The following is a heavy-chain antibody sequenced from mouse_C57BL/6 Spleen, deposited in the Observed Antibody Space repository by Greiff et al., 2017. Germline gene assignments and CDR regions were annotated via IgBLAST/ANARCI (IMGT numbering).Heavy chain of an antibody. CDR2: ISDGGSYT. CDR1: GFTFSSYA. J-gene: IGHJ1*03. Sequence: DVHLVESGGGLVKPGGSLKLSCAASGFTFSSYAMSWVRQTPEKRLEWVATISDGGSYTYYPDNVKGRFTISRDNAKNNLYLQMSHLKSEDTAMYYCARDHYYYGSNWYFDVWGTGTTVTVSS. CDR3: ARDHYYYGSNWYFDV. D-gene: IGHD1-1*01. V-gene: IGHV5-4*01.